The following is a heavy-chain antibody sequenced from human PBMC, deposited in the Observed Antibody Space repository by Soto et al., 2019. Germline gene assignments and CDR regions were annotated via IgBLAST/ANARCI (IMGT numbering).Heavy chain of an antibody. CDR3: ARGDWGSGQGGYYFDY. D-gene: IGHD7-27*01. V-gene: IGHV1-69*13. Sequence: ASVKVSCKASGGTFSSYAISWVRQAPGQGLEWMGGIIPIFGTANYAQKFQGRVTITADESTSTAYMELSSLRSEDTAVYYCARGDWGSGQGGYYFDYWGQGTLVTVSS. CDR1: GGTFSSYA. CDR2: IIPIFGTA. J-gene: IGHJ4*02.